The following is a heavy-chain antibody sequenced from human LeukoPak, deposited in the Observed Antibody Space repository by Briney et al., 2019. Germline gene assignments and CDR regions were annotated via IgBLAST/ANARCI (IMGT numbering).Heavy chain of an antibody. V-gene: IGHV4-34*01. J-gene: IGHJ4*02. CDR2: INHSGST. Sequence: PSETLSLTCAVYGGSFSGYYWSWIRQPPGKGLEWIGEINHSGSTNYNPSLKSRVTISVDTSKNQFSLKLSSVTAADTAVYYCARGLRRDGYSLFDYWGQGTLVTVSS. CDR1: GGSFSGYY. D-gene: IGHD5-24*01. CDR3: ARGLRRDGYSLFDY.